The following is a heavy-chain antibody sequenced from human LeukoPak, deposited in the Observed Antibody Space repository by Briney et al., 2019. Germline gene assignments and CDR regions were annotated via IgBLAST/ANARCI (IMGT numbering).Heavy chain of an antibody. CDR1: GSTFSSYE. V-gene: IGHV3-48*03. CDR3: ARDQYHYYGLDV. CDR2: INTGGGTI. J-gene: IGHJ6*02. D-gene: IGHD4-11*01. Sequence: PGGSLRLSCAASGSTFSSYEMNWVRQAPGKGLEWVSYINTGGGTIYADSVKGRFTISRDNARNSLYLQMNSLRVEDTALYYCARDQYHYYGLDVWGQGTTVTVSS.